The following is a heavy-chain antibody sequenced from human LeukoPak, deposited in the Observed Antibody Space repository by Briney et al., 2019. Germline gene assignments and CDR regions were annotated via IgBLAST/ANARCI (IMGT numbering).Heavy chain of an antibody. Sequence: ETLSLTCAVYGGSFSGYYWSWIRQPPGKGLEWIGEINHSGSTNYNPSLKSRVTISVDTSKNQFSLKLSSVTAADTAVYYCARASAGYNCSSTSCFNWFDPWGQGTLVTVSS. CDR2: INHSGST. J-gene: IGHJ5*02. CDR1: GGSFSGYY. D-gene: IGHD2-2*01. V-gene: IGHV4-34*01. CDR3: ARASAGYNCSSTSCFNWFDP.